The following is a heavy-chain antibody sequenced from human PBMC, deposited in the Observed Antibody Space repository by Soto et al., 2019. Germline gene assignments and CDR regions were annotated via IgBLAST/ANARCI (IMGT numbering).Heavy chain of an antibody. D-gene: IGHD3-22*01. J-gene: IGHJ4*02. V-gene: IGHV4-31*03. CDR1: GGSISSDGYY. CDR3: ARDARSNSSGYYYLDS. Sequence: PSETLSLTCTVSGGSISSDGYYWNWIRQHTGKGLEWIGYIYYSGSTDYNPSLKSRVTISVDTSKSQFSLKLSSVTAADTAVYYCARDARSNSSGYYYLDSWGQGTLVTVSS. CDR2: IYYSGST.